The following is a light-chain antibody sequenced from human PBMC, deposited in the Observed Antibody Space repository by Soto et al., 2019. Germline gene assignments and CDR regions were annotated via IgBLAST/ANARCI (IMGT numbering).Light chain of an antibody. V-gene: IGKV1-39*01. CDR2: GAF. J-gene: IGKJ4*01. Sequence: DIQRTQSPSCLSASVGKRVTITFRASQSIDRYLNWYQHKPGKAPELLIFGAFNLQSGVPSRFSGSGSGTDFTLTISSLQPEDFATYYCQQADSFPTFGGGTQGG. CDR3: QQADSFPT. CDR1: QSIDRY.